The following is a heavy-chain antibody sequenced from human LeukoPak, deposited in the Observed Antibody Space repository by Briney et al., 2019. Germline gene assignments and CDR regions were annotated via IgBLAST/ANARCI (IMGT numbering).Heavy chain of an antibody. V-gene: IGHV3-7*01. D-gene: IGHD6-13*01. J-gene: IGHJ4*02. Sequence: GGSLRLSCVASGFTFSSFWMSWVRQAPGKGLKFVANIDQDGSVRNYVDSVKGRFIISRDNAKNSLYLQMDSLRAEDTAVYFCARDPGSSSFDYWGLGTPVTVSS. CDR2: IDQDGSVR. CDR1: GFTFSSFW. CDR3: ARDPGSSSFDY.